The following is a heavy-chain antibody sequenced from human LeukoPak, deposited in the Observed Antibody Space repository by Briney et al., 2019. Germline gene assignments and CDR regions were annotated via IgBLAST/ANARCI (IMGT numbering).Heavy chain of an antibody. Sequence: GGSLRLACAASGFTFSSYSMNWVRQAPEGGLGWVSYISSSSSTIYYADSVKGRFTISRENAQNSLYLEMNSLRDEDTAVYYCARDQAVAVAGRGYFQHWGQGTLVTVSS. CDR1: GFTFSSYS. J-gene: IGHJ1*01. CDR2: ISSSSSTI. D-gene: IGHD6-19*01. CDR3: ARDQAVAVAGRGYFQH. V-gene: IGHV3-48*02.